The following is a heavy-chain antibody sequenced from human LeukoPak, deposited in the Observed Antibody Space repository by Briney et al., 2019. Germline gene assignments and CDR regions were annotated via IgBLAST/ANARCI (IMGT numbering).Heavy chain of an antibody. V-gene: IGHV4-39*07. D-gene: IGHD3-9*01. J-gene: IGHJ5*02. Sequence: SETLSLTCTGSGASMRSSNFYWGWLRQSPGKGLEWIGNINYSGLTYFNPSVKSRVTLSVDVSKNRFSLNLTSVTPADTALYFCARTHFDSLGWFDPWGQGIQVIVSS. CDR3: ARTHFDSLGWFDP. CDR2: INYSGLT. CDR1: GASMRSSNFY.